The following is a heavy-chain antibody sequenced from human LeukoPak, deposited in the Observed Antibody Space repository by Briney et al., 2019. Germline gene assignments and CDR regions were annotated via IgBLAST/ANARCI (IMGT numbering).Heavy chain of an antibody. CDR1: GDSTSSYH. Sequence: SETLPLTCTVSGDSTSSYHWSWLRQPPGKGLEWIGYVIYSGRTNYNPSLKSRVIISVDKSKNQFSLKVNSVTAADTAVHYCATHRVVASAGWFDPWGQGTLVTVSS. D-gene: IGHD2-2*01. CDR2: VIYSGRT. V-gene: IGHV4-59*08. CDR3: ATHRVVASAGWFDP. J-gene: IGHJ5*02.